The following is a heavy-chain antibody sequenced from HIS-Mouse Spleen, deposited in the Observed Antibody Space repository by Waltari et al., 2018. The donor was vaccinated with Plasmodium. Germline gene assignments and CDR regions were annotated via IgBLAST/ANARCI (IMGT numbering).Heavy chain of an antibody. CDR3: AREAGSGGLYYFDY. V-gene: IGHV3-30-3*01. Sequence: QVQLVESGGGVVQPGRSLRLSCAASGFTFSSYAMHWVRQAPGKGLGGVAVISYDGSNKYYADSVKGRFTISRDNSKNTLYLQMNSLRAEDTAVYYCAREAGSGGLYYFDYWGQGTLVTVSS. CDR1: GFTFSSYA. D-gene: IGHD3-10*01. CDR2: ISYDGSNK. J-gene: IGHJ4*02.